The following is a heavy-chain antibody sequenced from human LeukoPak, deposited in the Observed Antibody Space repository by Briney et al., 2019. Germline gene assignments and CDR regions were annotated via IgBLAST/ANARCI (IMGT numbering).Heavy chain of an antibody. CDR1: GVSFSGYY. D-gene: IGHD2-21*01. CDR3: ARDRYSLCRIEY. CDR2: INHSGST. J-gene: IGHJ4*02. V-gene: IGHV4-34*01. Sequence: SAETLSLTCAVYGVSFSGYYWSWLRQPPGKGLEWIGEINHSGSTNYNPSLKTRVTISVDTSKNSFSLQLSSVTAADTAVYYCARDRYSLCRIEYWGQGTLVTVSS.